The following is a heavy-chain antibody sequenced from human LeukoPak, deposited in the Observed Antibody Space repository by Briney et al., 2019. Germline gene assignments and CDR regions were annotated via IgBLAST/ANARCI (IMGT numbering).Heavy chain of an antibody. CDR2: IYYSGST. CDR3: ATASGGGQGTHFDY. CDR1: GGSISSYY. V-gene: IGHV4-59*01. D-gene: IGHD2-15*01. Sequence: PSETLSLTCTVSGGSISSYYWSWIRQPPGKGLEWIGYIYYSGSTNYNPSLKSRVTISVDTSKNQFSLKLSSVTAADTAVYYCATASGGGQGTHFDYWGQGTLVTVSS. J-gene: IGHJ4*02.